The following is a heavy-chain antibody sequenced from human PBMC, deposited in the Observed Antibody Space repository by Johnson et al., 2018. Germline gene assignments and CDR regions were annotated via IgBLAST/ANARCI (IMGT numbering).Heavy chain of an antibody. V-gene: IGHV3-15*07. CDR1: SFTFSNAW. D-gene: IGHD2-2*01. CDR2: IKSTADGGTT. CDR3: TTAVVPTARRYYYMDV. J-gene: IGHJ6*03. Sequence: VRLVESGGGLVEPGGSLGLSCAASSFTFSNAWMNWVRQAAGKGLEWVGRIKSTADGGTTDYAATVKCRFTISRDDAINTQYLKKNSLKTEDTAGYYCTTAVVPTARRYYYMDVWGKGTTVTVSS.